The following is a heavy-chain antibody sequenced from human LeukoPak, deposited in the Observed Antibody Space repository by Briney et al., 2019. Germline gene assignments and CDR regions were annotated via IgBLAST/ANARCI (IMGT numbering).Heavy chain of an antibody. D-gene: IGHD3-9*01. CDR1: GGPISSYY. V-gene: IGHV4-59*08. CDR3: ARHQYSGDWFGACDI. CDR2: IYYSGST. Sequence: SETLSLTCTVSGGPISSYYWSWIRQSPGKGLEWIGYIYYSGSTNYNPSLKSRVTISTDTSKNQFSLKLTSVTAADTAVYYCARHQYSGDWFGACDIWGQGTMVTVSS. J-gene: IGHJ3*02.